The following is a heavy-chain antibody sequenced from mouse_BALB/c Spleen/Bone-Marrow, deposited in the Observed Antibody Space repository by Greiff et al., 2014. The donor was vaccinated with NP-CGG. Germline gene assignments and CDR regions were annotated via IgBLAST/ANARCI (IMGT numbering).Heavy chain of an antibody. V-gene: IGHV2-9*02. D-gene: IGHD1-1*02. CDR3: ASYGGGAMDY. CDR2: IWAGGST. Sequence: VKLVESGPGLVAPSQSLSITCTVSGFSLTSYGVHWDRQPPGKGLEWLGVIWAGGSTNYNSALMSRLSINKDNSKSQVFLKMNSLQTDDTAMYYCASYGGGAMDYWGQGTSVTVSS. CDR1: GFSLTSYG. J-gene: IGHJ4*01.